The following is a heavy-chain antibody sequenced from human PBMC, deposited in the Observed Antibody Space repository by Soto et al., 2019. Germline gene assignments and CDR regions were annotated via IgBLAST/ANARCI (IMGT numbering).Heavy chain of an antibody. CDR1: GGTFSSYT. Sequence: QVQLVQSGAEVKRPGSSLKVSCKASGGTFSSYTVSWLRQIPGQGLEWMGGIIPDFGTTNYAQKFQDWVTLTRDTSITTTYMALSRLKSDDTAVYYCARGRKTTATVGGDFDPWGQGTLVSVSS. V-gene: IGHV1-69*06. J-gene: IGHJ5*02. D-gene: IGHD4-4*01. CDR2: IIPDFGTT. CDR3: ARGRKTTATVGGDFDP.